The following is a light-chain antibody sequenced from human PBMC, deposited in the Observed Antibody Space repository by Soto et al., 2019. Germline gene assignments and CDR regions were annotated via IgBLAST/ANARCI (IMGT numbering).Light chain of an antibody. V-gene: IGKV3-20*01. CDR2: DAS. Sequence: EIVMTQSAGTLSWSPGERATLSCRASQTVRNNYLAWYQQKPGQAPRLLIYDASSRATGIPDRFSGSGSGTDFTITISRLEPEDFAVYYCQQYGSSLALTFGGGTKVDI. CDR3: QQYGSSLALT. J-gene: IGKJ4*01. CDR1: QTVRNNY.